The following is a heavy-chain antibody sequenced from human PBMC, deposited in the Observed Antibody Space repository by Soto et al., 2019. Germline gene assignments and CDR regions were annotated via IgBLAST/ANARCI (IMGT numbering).Heavy chain of an antibody. CDR1: GFTFSSYA. V-gene: IGHV3-23*01. D-gene: IGHD6-13*01. Sequence: GESLKHSCGASGFTFSSYAMSWVRQAPGQGLEWVSAVSGSGGSTYYAVSVKGRFTIPRDNSKNTPYLQMDRLRAVDTAVYYCAKNGVYSSSWDPDYRDYWGQGTLVTVSS. CDR2: VSGSGGST. CDR3: AKNGVYSSSWDPDYRDY. J-gene: IGHJ4*02.